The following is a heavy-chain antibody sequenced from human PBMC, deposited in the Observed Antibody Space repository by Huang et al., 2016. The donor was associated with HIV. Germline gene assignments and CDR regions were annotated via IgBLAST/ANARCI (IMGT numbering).Heavy chain of an antibody. D-gene: IGHD3-3*01. J-gene: IGHJ6*02. V-gene: IGHV4-34*02. CDR1: GGSFTGSY. CDR3: ARQWTILEWLLGLDV. CDR2: VNDRRAP. Sequence: QMQLQQRGAGLLKPSETLSLTCGVSGGSFTGSYWTWIRQAPGKGLEWLGEVNDRRAPNYNPSLNGRVTISLDKSNRELSLNLRSVTAADTAVYYCARQWTILEWLLGLDVWGQGTTVIVSS.